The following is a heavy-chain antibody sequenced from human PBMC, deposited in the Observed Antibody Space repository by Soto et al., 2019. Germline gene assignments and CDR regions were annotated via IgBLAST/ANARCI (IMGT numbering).Heavy chain of an antibody. Sequence: GGSLILSCAASGFTFSSYAMHWVRQAPGKGLEYVSAISSNGGSTYYANSVKGRFTISRDNSKNTLYLQMGSLRAEDTAVYYCARGYCSSTSCFGYMDVWGKGTTVTVSS. CDR1: GFTFSSYA. CDR3: ARGYCSSTSCFGYMDV. D-gene: IGHD2-2*01. CDR2: ISSNGGST. V-gene: IGHV3-64*01. J-gene: IGHJ6*03.